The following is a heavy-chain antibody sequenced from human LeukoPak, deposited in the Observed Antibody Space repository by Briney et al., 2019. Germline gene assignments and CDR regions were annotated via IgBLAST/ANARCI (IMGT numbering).Heavy chain of an antibody. D-gene: IGHD3-22*01. CDR1: GFTFSSYW. J-gene: IGHJ4*02. CDR2: IKQDGSAK. Sequence: GGSLRLSCAASGFTFSSYWMSWVRQAPGKGLEWVANIKQDGSAKYYVDSVKGRFTISRDNAKNSLYLQMNSLRAEDTAVYYCARARYYYDSSGFTFDYWGQGTLVTVSS. V-gene: IGHV3-7*01. CDR3: ARARYYYDSSGFTFDY.